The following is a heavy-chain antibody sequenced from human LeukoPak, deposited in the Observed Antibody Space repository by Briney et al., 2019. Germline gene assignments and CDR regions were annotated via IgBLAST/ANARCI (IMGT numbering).Heavy chain of an antibody. CDR3: ASLIAAAGTSF. CDR1: GVSISSGSNY. J-gene: IGHJ4*02. V-gene: IGHV4-39*07. Sequence: PSETLSLTCSVSGVSISSGSNYWGWIRQPPGKTLEWIGSIYSSGSTYYNPSLKSRVTMSVDTSKNQFSLKLSSVTAADTAVYCCASLIAAAGTSFWGQGTLVTVSS. CDR2: IYSSGST. D-gene: IGHD6-13*01.